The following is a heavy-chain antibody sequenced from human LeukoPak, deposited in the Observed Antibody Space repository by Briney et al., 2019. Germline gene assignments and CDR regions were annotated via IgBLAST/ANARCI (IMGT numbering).Heavy chain of an antibody. Sequence: GASVKVSCKASGYTFTGYYLHWVRQAPGQGLEWMGRINPNSGGTNYAQKFQGRVTMTRGTSISTAYMELSGLRSDDTAMYYCARDGSPFYDSSGYYYEVYWGQGTLVTVSS. D-gene: IGHD3-22*01. CDR2: INPNSGGT. J-gene: IGHJ4*02. V-gene: IGHV1-2*06. CDR1: GYTFTGYY. CDR3: ARDGSPFYDSSGYYYEVY.